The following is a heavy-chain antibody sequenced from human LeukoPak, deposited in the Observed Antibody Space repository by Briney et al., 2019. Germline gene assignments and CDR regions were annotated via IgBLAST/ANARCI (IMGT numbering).Heavy chain of an antibody. V-gene: IGHV4-39*07. CDR1: GGSISSSSYY. CDR3: ARDLEKGLLWFGESRGGYFQH. D-gene: IGHD3-10*01. CDR2: IYYSGST. J-gene: IGHJ1*01. Sequence: SETLSLTCTVSGGSISSSSYYWGWIRQPPGKGLEWIGSIYYSGSTYYNPSLKSRVTISVDTSKNQFSLKLSSVTAADTAVYYCARDLEKGLLWFGESRGGYFQHWGQGTLVTVSS.